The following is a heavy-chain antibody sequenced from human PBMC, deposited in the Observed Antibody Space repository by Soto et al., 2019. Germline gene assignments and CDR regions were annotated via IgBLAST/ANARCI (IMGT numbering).Heavy chain of an antibody. CDR2: IYYSGNT. V-gene: IGHV4-30-4*01. CDR1: GGSISSGGFY. Sequence: TLSLTCTVSGGSISSGGFYWSWIRQPPGKGLEWIGYIYYSGNTYYSPSLKSRVTISVDTSKNQFSLKLSSVTVADTAVYFCARGVRYFPLDPWGQGTLVTVSS. D-gene: IGHD3-9*01. J-gene: IGHJ5*02. CDR3: ARGVRYFPLDP.